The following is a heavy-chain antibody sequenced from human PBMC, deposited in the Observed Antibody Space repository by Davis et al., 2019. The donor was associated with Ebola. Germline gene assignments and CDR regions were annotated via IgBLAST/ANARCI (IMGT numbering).Heavy chain of an antibody. CDR2: IYPDDSDT. D-gene: IGHD5-12*01. V-gene: IGHV5-51*01. CDR3: ARLGKRNAWIGYYYGMDV. J-gene: IGHJ6*02. CDR1: GFTFTTYW. Sequence: KVSCKGSGFTFTTYWIAWVRQMPGKGLECMGIIYPDDSDTRYSQSFQGQVTISVDKSTNTVYLQWSSLKASDTAMYYCARLGKRNAWIGYYYGMDVWGQGTTVTVSS.